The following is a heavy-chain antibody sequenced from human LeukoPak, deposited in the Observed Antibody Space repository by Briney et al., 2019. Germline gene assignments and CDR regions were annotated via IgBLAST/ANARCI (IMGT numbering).Heavy chain of an antibody. CDR1: GFTFSSYC. V-gene: IGHV3-33*01. CDR3: ARDFVAVAGAGY. CDR2: IWYDGSNK. Sequence: GSLRLSCAASGFTFSSYCMHWVRQAPGKGLEWVAVIWYDGSNKYYADSVKGRFTISRDNSKNTLYLQMNSLRAEDTAVYYCARDFVAVAGAGYWGQGTLVSVSS. D-gene: IGHD6-19*01. J-gene: IGHJ4*02.